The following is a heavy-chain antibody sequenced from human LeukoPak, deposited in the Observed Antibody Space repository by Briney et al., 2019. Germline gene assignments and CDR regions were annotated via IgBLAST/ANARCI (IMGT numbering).Heavy chain of an antibody. D-gene: IGHD1-26*01. CDR3: ARVKRWELLHYFDY. Sequence: SETLSLTCTVSGYSISSGYYWGWIRQPPGKGLEWIGSIYHSGSTYYNPSLKSRVTISVDTSKNQFSLKLSSVTAADTAVYYCARVKRWELLHYFDYWGQGTLVTVSS. V-gene: IGHV4-38-2*02. CDR2: IYHSGST. CDR1: GYSISSGYY. J-gene: IGHJ4*02.